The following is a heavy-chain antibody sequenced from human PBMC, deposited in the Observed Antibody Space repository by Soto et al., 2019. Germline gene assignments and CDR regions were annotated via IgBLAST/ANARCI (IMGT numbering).Heavy chain of an antibody. J-gene: IGHJ4*02. CDR2: INAGNGNT. CDR3: ARAVAVAADFDY. V-gene: IGHV1-3*01. D-gene: IGHD6-19*01. Sequence: ASVQVSCKASGYTFTGYAMHWVRQAPGQRLEWMGWINAGNGNTKYSQKFQGGVTITRDTSASTAYMELSSLRSEDTAVYYCARAVAVAADFDYWGQGTLVTVSS. CDR1: GYTFTGYA.